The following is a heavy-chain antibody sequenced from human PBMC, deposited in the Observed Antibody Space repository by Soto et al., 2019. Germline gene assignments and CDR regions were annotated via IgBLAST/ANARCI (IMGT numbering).Heavy chain of an antibody. Sequence: GGSLRLSCAASGFTFSSYGMHWVRQAPGKGLEWVAVKWYDGSNKYYADSVKGRFTISRDNSKNTLYLQMTSLSAEDTAVYYCARDNPRQFNAFDFWGQGTRVTVSS. V-gene: IGHV3-33*01. J-gene: IGHJ3*01. CDR3: ARDNPRQFNAFDF. CDR2: KWYDGSNK. CDR1: GFTFSSYG. D-gene: IGHD4-4*01.